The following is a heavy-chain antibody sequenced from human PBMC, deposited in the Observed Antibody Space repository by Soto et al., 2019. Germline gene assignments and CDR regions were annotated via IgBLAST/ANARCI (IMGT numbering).Heavy chain of an antibody. CDR1: GGSISSGGYY. CDR2: IYYSGST. D-gene: IGHD3-22*01. J-gene: IGHJ3*02. V-gene: IGHV4-31*03. Sequence: SETLSLTCTVSGGSISSGGYYWSWIRQHPGKGLEWIGYIYYSGSTYYNPSLKSRVTISVDTSKNQFSLKLSSVTAADTAVYYCARHDPYVRDYYDSSGLYPLDAFDIWGQGTMVTVSS. CDR3: ARHDPYVRDYYDSSGLYPLDAFDI.